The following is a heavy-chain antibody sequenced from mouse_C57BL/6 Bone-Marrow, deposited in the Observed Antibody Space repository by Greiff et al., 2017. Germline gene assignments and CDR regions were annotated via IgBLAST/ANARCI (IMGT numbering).Heavy chain of an antibody. V-gene: IGHV3-6*01. J-gene: IGHJ1*03. D-gene: IGHD1-1*01. CDR3: ARGGHYYGTPDWYFDV. Sequence: EVKLMESGPGLVKPSQSLSLTCSVTGYSITSGYYWNWIRQFPGNKLEWMGYISYDGSTNYNPSLKNRISITRDTSKNQFFLKLNSVTTEDTATYYCARGGHYYGTPDWYFDVWGTGTTVTVSS. CDR1: GYSITSGYY. CDR2: ISYDGST.